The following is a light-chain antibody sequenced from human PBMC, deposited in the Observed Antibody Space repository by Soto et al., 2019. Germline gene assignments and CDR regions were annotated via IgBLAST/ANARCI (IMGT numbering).Light chain of an antibody. V-gene: IGKV1-8*01. CDR3: QQYYSYPRT. Sequence: AIRMTKSPSSFSASTGDRVTITCRASQGISSYLAWYQQKPGKAPKLLIYAASTLQSGVPSRFSGSGSGTDFTLTISCLQSEDFATYYCQQYYSYPRTFGQGTKLDIK. CDR2: AAS. CDR1: QGISSY. J-gene: IGKJ1*01.